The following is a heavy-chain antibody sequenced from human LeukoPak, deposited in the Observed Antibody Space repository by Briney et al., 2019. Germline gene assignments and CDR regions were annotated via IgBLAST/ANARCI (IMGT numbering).Heavy chain of an antibody. V-gene: IGHV3-23*01. CDR2: ITESGDIT. CDR3: PKYCSGVTCSGY. J-gene: IGHJ4*02. D-gene: IGHD2-15*01. Sequence: GASLRLSCAASGFTFRSYAMCWVRQAPGKGPEWVSGITESGDITYYADSVQGRFIISRDNSKNTLSLQMNSLRVEDTATYYCPKYCSGVTCSGYWGQGTVVTVSS. CDR1: GFTFRSYA.